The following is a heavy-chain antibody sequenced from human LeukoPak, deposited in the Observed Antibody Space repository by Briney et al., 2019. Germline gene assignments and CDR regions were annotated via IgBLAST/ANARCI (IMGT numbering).Heavy chain of an antibody. CDR3: GKTTVGYSSGQKPAWPVDY. CDR2: IFGSGGSP. CDR1: GFTFGSHA. D-gene: IGHD5-18*01. J-gene: IGHJ4*02. V-gene: IGHV3-23*01. Sequence: GSLRLSFEASGFTFGSHAMYWVRQAPGKGLEWVAGIFGSGGSPHYADSVKGRFTISRDNSRNTVYLQINSLRADDTAVYYCGKTTVGYSSGQKPAWPVDYWGQGTLVTVSS.